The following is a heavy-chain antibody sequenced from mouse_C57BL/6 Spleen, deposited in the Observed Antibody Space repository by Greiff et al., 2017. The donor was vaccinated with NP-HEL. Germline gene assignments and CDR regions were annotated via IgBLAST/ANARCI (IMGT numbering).Heavy chain of an antibody. CDR3: SRSFYIHYLFAY. CDR2: IRNKANGYTT. CDR1: GFTFTDYY. Sequence: EVQRVESGGGLVQHGGSLSLSCAASGFTFTDYYMSWVRQPPGKALEWLGFIRNKANGYTTEYSASVKGKFTISRDNSPSILYLQMNALRAEDSASYYCSRSFYIHYLFAYWGQGTLVTVSA. V-gene: IGHV7-3*01. J-gene: IGHJ3*01. D-gene: IGHD2-5*01.